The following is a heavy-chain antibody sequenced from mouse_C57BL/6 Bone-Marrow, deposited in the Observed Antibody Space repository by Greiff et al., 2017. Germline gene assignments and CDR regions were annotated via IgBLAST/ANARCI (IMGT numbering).Heavy chain of an antibody. V-gene: IGHV5-6*02. J-gene: IGHJ4*01. Sequence: EVTLVESGGDLVKPGGSLKLSCAASGFTFSSYGMSWVRQTPDKRLEWVATISSGGSYTSYPDSVKGRFTISRDNAKNTLYLQMSSLKSEDTAMYYCAIRVYYDYDGLMDYWGHGTSVTVSS. CDR1: GFTFSSYG. CDR2: ISSGGSYT. CDR3: AIRVYYDYDGLMDY. D-gene: IGHD2-4*01.